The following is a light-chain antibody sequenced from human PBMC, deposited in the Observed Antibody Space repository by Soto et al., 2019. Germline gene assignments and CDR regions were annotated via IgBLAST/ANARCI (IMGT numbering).Light chain of an antibody. J-gene: IGKJ1*01. V-gene: IGKV3-20*01. CDR3: QQYTSSWT. CDR1: QSVSSTS. CDR2: GAS. Sequence: EIVLTQSPGTLSLSPGDRATLSCRASQSVSSTSLARYQQKPGQAPRLLIYGASSRATGIPDRFSGSGSGTDFTLTISRLEPEDFAVYYCQQYTSSWTFGQGTKVEVK.